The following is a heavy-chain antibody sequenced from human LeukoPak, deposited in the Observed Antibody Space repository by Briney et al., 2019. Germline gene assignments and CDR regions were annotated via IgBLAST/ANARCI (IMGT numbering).Heavy chain of an antibody. J-gene: IGHJ4*02. CDR3: AKDQGRVLWFGEYYFDY. CDR1: GFTFSSYG. Sequence: GGSLRLSCAASGFTFSSYGMHWVRQAPGKGLGWVAFIRYDGSNKYYADSVKGRFTISRDNSKNTLHLQMNSLRAEDTALYYCAKDQGRVLWFGEYYFDYWGQGTLVTVSS. CDR2: IRYDGSNK. V-gene: IGHV3-30*02. D-gene: IGHD3-10*01.